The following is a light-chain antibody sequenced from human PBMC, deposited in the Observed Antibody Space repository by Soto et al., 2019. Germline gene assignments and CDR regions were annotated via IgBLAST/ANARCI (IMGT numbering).Light chain of an antibody. CDR3: LQDYNYPPT. Sequence: AVQITQSPSSLSASVGDRVIITCRASQDIRNDLGWYQQKPGKAPKLVIYAVSSLQSGVPSRFSGSGSGTDFTLTISSLQPEDFATYYCLQDYNYPPTFGGGTKVDSK. CDR2: AVS. CDR1: QDIRND. V-gene: IGKV1-6*01. J-gene: IGKJ4*01.